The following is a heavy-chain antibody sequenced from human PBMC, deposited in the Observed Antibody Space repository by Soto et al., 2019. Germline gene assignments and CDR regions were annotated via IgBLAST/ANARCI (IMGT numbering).Heavy chain of an antibody. J-gene: IGHJ4*01. CDR2: IIPILGIA. Sequence: QVQLVQSGAEVKKPGSSVKVSCKASGGTFSSYTISWVRQAPGQGLEWMGRIIPILGIANYAQKFQGRVTSTADKSTSTAYMALSSLRPEDTAVYYCARWRAAAQDYWGHGTLITVSS. V-gene: IGHV1-69*02. D-gene: IGHD6-13*01. CDR1: GGTFSSYT. CDR3: ARWRAAAQDY.